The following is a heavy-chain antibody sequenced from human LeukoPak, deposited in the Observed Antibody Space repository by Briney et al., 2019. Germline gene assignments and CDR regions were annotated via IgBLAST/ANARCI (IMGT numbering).Heavy chain of an antibody. Sequence: ASVKVSCKASGNTFSGYYMHWVRQAPGQGLEWVGWMNPNSGNTGYAQKFQGRVTITRNTSISTAYMELSSLRSEDTAVYYCARGGNYGDYYYCYYMDVWGKGTTVTVSS. D-gene: IGHD4-17*01. CDR1: GNTFSGYY. V-gene: IGHV1-8*03. CDR2: MNPNSGNT. J-gene: IGHJ6*03. CDR3: ARGGNYGDYYYCYYMDV.